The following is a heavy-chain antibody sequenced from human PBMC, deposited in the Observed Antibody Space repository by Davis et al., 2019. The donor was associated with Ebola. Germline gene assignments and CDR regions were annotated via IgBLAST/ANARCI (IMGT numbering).Heavy chain of an antibody. CDR3: AKVMVRGVLYYYYGMDG. CDR2: IRGSGCST. V-gene: IGHV3-23*01. J-gene: IGHJ6*04. CDR1: ASTFSTYA. Sequence: GGSLRLSCAASASTFSTYAMSWVRQAPGQGLEWVSAIRGSGCSTYYADSVKGRFTISRDNSKNTLYLQMNSLRAEDTAVYYCAKVMVRGVLYYYYGMDGWGKGTTVTVSS. D-gene: IGHD3-10*01.